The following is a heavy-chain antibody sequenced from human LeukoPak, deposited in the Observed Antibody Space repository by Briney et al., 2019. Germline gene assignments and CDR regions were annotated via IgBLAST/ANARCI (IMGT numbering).Heavy chain of an antibody. Sequence: SETLSLTCTVSGGSISSYYWSWIRQPPGKGLEWIGRIYTSGSTNYNPSLKSRVTMSVDTSKNQFSLKLSSVTAADTAVYYCARVPSVGSGYWGSLYYYMDVWGKGTTVTVSS. V-gene: IGHV4-4*07. CDR3: ARVPSVGSGYWGSLYYYMDV. CDR2: IYTSGST. CDR1: GGSISSYY. J-gene: IGHJ6*03. D-gene: IGHD3-3*01.